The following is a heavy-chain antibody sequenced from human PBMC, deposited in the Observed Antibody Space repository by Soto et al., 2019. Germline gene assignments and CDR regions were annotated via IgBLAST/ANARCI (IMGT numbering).Heavy chain of an antibody. V-gene: IGHV1-69*13. CDR2: IIPIFGTA. CDR1: GGAFSSYA. CDR3: ASSGYAVVGLGVYYYYGMDV. Sequence: SVKVSWKAAGGAFSSYAISWVRQAPGQGLEWMGGIIPIFGTANYAQKFQGRVTITADESTSTAYMELSSLRSEDTAVYYCASSGYAVVGLGVYYYYGMDVWGQGTTVTVSS. D-gene: IGHD5-12*01. J-gene: IGHJ6*02.